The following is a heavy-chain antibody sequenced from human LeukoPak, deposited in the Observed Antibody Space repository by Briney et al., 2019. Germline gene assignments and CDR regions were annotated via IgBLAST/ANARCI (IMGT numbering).Heavy chain of an antibody. V-gene: IGHV1-46*01. Sequence: GASVKVSCKASGYTFTSYGISWVRQAPGQGLEWMGIINPSGGSTSYAQKFQGRVTMTRDTSTSTVYMELSSLRSEDTAVYYCARSPSSSGDYFDYWGQGTLVTVSS. CDR1: GYTFTSYG. CDR2: INPSGGST. D-gene: IGHD6-6*01. J-gene: IGHJ4*02. CDR3: ARSPSSSGDYFDY.